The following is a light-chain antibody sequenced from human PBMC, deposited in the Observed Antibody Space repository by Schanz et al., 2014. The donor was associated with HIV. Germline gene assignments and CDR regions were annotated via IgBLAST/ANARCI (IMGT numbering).Light chain of an antibody. Sequence: ETVLTQSPGSLSLSPGDRATLSCRASQSLTTNYLAWYQQKLGQAPRLLIYGASSRATGIPDRFSGSGSGTDFTLTISRLEPEDSAVYYCQQYHTSPSTFGGGTKVEI. CDR1: QSLTTNY. V-gene: IGKV3-20*01. J-gene: IGKJ4*01. CDR2: GAS. CDR3: QQYHTSPST.